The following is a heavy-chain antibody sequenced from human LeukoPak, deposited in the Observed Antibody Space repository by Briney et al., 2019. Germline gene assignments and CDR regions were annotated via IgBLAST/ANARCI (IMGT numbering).Heavy chain of an antibody. CDR1: GYTFTGYY. V-gene: IGHV1-2*02. Sequence: ASVTVSCKASGYTFTGYYMHWVRQAPGQGLEWMGWINPNSGGTNYAQKFQGRVTMTRDTSISTAYMELSRLRSDDTAVYYCARGWTAADPIDYWGQGTLVTVSS. J-gene: IGHJ4*02. D-gene: IGHD6-13*01. CDR3: ARGWTAADPIDY. CDR2: INPNSGGT.